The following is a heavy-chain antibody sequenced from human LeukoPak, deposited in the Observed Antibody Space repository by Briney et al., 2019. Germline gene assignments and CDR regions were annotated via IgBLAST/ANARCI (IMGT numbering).Heavy chain of an antibody. J-gene: IGHJ4*02. CDR2: IYTSGST. Sequence: SETLSLTCTVSGGSISSGSYYWSWIRQPAGKGLEWIGRIYTSGSTNYNPSLKSRVTISVDASKNQFSLKLSSVTAADTAVYYCAREDGYRYYVDYWGQGTLVTVSS. V-gene: IGHV4-61*02. CDR1: GGSISSGSYY. CDR3: AREDGYRYYVDY. D-gene: IGHD5-24*01.